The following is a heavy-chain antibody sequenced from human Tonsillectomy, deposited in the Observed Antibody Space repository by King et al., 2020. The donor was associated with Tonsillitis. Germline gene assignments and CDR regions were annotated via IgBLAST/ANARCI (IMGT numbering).Heavy chain of an antibody. J-gene: IGHJ4*02. CDR3: AGDTKSGSYGQPPPCY. CDR2: ILYDGRNK. V-gene: IGHV3-33*01. Sequence: VQLVESGGGVVQPGRSLRLSCAASGFTFSSYGMHWVRQAPGKGLEWGAVILYDGRNKYYADSVKGRFTISRDNYKNTLYLQMNSLRAEDTAVDYCAGDTKSGSYGQPPPCYWGQGTLVTVSS. CDR1: GFTFSSYG. D-gene: IGHD1-26*01.